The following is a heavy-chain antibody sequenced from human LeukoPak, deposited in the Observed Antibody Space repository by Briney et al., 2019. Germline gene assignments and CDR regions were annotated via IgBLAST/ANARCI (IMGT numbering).Heavy chain of an antibody. CDR2: INHSGST. D-gene: IGHD6-13*01. CDR3: ARGEGYLKDLPCFDY. V-gene: IGHV4-34*01. J-gene: IGHJ4*02. CDR1: GGSFSGYY. Sequence: PSETLSLTCAVYGGSFSGYYWSWIRQPPGKGLEWIGEINHSGSTNYNPSLKSRVTISVDTSKNQFSLKLSSVTAADTAVYYCARGEGYLKDLPCFDYWGQGTLVTVSS.